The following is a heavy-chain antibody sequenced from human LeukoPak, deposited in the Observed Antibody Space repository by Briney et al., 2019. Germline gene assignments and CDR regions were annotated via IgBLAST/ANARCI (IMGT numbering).Heavy chain of an antibody. CDR1: GYTFTSYY. V-gene: IGHV1-46*01. CDR2: INPSGGST. D-gene: IGHD3-10*01. CDR3: ARERFKLLWFGELSNDAFDI. Sequence: GGSLRLSCAASGYTFTSYYMHWVRQAPGQGLEWMGIINPSGGSTSYAQKFQGRVTMTRDTSTSTVYMELSSLRSGDTAVYYCARERFKLLWFGELSNDAFDIWGQGTMVTVSS. J-gene: IGHJ3*02.